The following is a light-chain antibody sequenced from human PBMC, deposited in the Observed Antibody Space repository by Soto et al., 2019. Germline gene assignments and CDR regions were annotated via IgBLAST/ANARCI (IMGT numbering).Light chain of an antibody. Sequence: SYDLAQPPSVSVAPGQTARITCGGNNIGSKSVNWYQQKPGQAPVLVVYDDSDRPSGIPERFSGSNSGNTATLTISRVEAGDEADYYCQVWDTSSDHRYVFATGTKVTVL. CDR2: DDS. V-gene: IGLV3-21*02. CDR3: QVWDTSSDHRYV. CDR1: NIGSKS. J-gene: IGLJ1*01.